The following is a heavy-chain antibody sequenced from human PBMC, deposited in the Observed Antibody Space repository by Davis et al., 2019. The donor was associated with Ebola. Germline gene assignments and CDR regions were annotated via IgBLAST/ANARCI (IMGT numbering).Heavy chain of an antibody. V-gene: IGHV5-10-1*01. CDR3: ARPLYYYYGMDV. J-gene: IGHJ6*02. CDR1: GYSFTSYL. CDR2: IDPSDSYT. Sequence: GESLKTSCNGSGYSFTSYLISRVRQIPGKGLEWMGRIDPSDSYTNYSPSFQGHVTISADKSISTAYLQWSSLKASDTAMYYCARPLYYYYGMDVWGQGTTVTVSS.